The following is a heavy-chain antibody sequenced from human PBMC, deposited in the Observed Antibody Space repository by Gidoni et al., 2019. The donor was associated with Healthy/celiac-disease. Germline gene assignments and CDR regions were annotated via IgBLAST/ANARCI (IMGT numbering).Heavy chain of an antibody. V-gene: IGHV3-9*01. D-gene: IGHD3-22*01. CDR1: GFTFDDYA. CDR2: ISWNSGSI. CDR3: AKSLYYYDSSGYTLDY. J-gene: IGHJ4*02. Sequence: EVQLVESGGGLVQPGRSLRLSCAASGFTFDDYAMHWVRQAPGKGLDWVSGISWNSGSIGYADSVKGRFTISRDNAKNSLYLQMNSLRAEDTALYYCAKSLYYYDSSGYTLDYWGQGTLVTVSS.